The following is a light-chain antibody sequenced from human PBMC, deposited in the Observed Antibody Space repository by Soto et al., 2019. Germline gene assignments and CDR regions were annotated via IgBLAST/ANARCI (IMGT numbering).Light chain of an antibody. V-gene: IGKV1-5*03. Sequence: DIQRRESPSTRSASVGDRVTNTCRASQSISNWFAWYQQKPGKAPKLLIYKASSLQSGVPSRFSGSGSAAVFLIPICSLQPDDYAMHYSQMYNPYSRAFGQGTKVDVK. CDR2: KAS. CDR1: QSISNW. CDR3: QMYNPYSRA. J-gene: IGKJ1*01.